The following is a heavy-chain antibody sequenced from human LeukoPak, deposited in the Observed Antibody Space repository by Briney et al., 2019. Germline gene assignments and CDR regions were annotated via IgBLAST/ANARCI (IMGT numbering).Heavy chain of an antibody. CDR3: ASTISTNVIDY. J-gene: IGHJ4*02. Sequence: SETLSLTCTVSGGSIRSGGYYWSWIRRQPGKGLDWIGYIHYTGSTYYNPSLESRFALSVDTSKNQFSLKGTSLTAADTAVYYCASTISTNVIDYWGQGTLVTVSS. CDR2: IHYTGST. CDR1: GGSIRSGGYY. V-gene: IGHV4-31*03. D-gene: IGHD2-8*01.